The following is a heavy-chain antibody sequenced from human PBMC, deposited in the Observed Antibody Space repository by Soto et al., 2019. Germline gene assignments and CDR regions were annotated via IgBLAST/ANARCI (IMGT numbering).Heavy chain of an antibody. J-gene: IGHJ5*02. D-gene: IGHD2-21*01. CDR1: GFTFNTYD. CDR3: VSSGTTRLLRHSWVDT. V-gene: IGHV3-21*01. CDR2: ITTSSAYI. Sequence: EVQLVESGGGLVKPGGSLRLSCAASGFTFNTYDMNWVRQAPGKGLEWVSSITTSSAYIYYADSLKGRNTISRENAKNSVFLQMNSLRAEDKAVYYCVSSGTTRLLRHSWVDTCGQGTLVTVSS.